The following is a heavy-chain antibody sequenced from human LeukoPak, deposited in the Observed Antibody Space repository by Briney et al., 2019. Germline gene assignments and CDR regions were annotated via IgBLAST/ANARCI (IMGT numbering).Heavy chain of an antibody. Sequence: ASVKVSCRASGYTFTGYYMHWVRQAPGQGLEWMRWINPNSGGTNYAQKFQGRVTMTRDTSINTAYMEVRRLTSDDTAVYYCARERGTLAVAGDAVDIWGQGTMVTVSS. CDR1: GYTFTGYY. CDR2: INPNSGGT. V-gene: IGHV1-2*02. CDR3: ARERGTLAVAGDAVDI. D-gene: IGHD6-19*01. J-gene: IGHJ3*02.